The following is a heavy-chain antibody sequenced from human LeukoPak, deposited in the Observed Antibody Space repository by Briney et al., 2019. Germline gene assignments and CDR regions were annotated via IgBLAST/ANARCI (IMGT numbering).Heavy chain of an antibody. CDR2: IYSGGNT. D-gene: IGHD6-13*01. J-gene: IGHJ1*01. CDR1: GFTVSNNY. CDR3: GRFNEQQMYFQH. V-gene: IGHV3-53*01. Sequence: GGSLRLSCAASGFTVSNNYMSWVRQAPGKGLEWVSVIYSGGNTYYADSVKGRFTISRDNSKNTLYLQMNSLRAEDTAVYYCGRFNEQQMYFQHWGQGTLVTVSS.